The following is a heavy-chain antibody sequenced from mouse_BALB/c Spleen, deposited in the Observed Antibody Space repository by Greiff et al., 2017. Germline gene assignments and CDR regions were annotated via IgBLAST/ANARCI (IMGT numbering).Heavy chain of an antibody. Sequence: VQLQQSGPELVRPGVSVKISCKGSGYTFTDYAMHWVKQSHAKSLEWIGVISTYYGNTNYNQKFKGKATMTVDKSSSTAYMELARLTSEDSAIYYCARRGLRKGDYFDYWGQGTTLTVSS. V-gene: IGHV1-67*01. CDR2: ISTYYGNT. J-gene: IGHJ2*01. CDR3: ARRGLRKGDYFDY. D-gene: IGHD1-1*01. CDR1: GYTFTDYA.